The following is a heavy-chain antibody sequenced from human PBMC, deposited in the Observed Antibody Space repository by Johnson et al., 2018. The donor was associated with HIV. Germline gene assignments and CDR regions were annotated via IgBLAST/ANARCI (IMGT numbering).Heavy chain of an antibody. J-gene: IGHJ3*02. CDR2: INRKTDGGTT. CDR3: TTPRPNWGWNALDI. D-gene: IGHD7-27*01. CDR1: GFTFSNAW. V-gene: IGHV3-15*01. Sequence: MQLVESGGGLVKPGGSLRLSCAASGFTFSNAWMSWVRQAPGKGLAWVARINRKTDGGTTDYAAPVKGRFTISRDDSKNTLYLQLNSLKTEDTAVYYCTTPRPNWGWNALDIWGQGTMVTVSS.